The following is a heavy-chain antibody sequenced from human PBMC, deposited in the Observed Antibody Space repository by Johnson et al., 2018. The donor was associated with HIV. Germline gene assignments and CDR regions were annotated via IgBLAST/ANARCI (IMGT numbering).Heavy chain of an antibody. V-gene: IGHV3-66*02. J-gene: IGHJ3*02. D-gene: IGHD6-13*01. Sequence: VQLVESGGGLVQPGGSLRLSCAASGFTVSTNYMSWVRQAPGKGLEWVSVIYSGGSTYYADSVKGRFTISRDNAKNSLYLQMNSLRAEDTALYYCAKGRGSNWYTGAFDIWGQGTMVTVSS. CDR1: GFTVSTNY. CDR2: IYSGGST. CDR3: AKGRGSNWYTGAFDI.